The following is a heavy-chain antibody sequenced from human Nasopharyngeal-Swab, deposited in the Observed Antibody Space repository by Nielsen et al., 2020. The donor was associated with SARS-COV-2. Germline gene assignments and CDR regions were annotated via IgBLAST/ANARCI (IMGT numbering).Heavy chain of an antibody. CDR3: ARAKSLHTEYNCFDP. Sequence: SVKVSCKASGYTFTSYDISWVRQAPGQGLEWMGGIVPMFGTAKYAQNFQGRVTITADESTTTAYMELTSLRSEDTAVYYCARAKSLHTEYNCFDPWGQGTLVTVSS. CDR2: IVPMFGTA. CDR1: GYTFTSYD. D-gene: IGHD3-10*01. V-gene: IGHV1-69*13. J-gene: IGHJ5*02.